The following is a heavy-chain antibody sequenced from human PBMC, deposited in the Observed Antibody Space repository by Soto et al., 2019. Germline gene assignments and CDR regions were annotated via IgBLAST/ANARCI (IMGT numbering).Heavy chain of an antibody. CDR3: ARDSPLHDYANFGY. Sequence: GASLKVYCKASGYTFTSYGISWVRKAPGQGLEWMGWISAYNGNTNYAQKLQGRVTMTTDTSTSTAYMELRSLRSDDTAVYYCARDSPLHDYANFGYWGQGTLVTVSS. CDR2: ISAYNGNT. J-gene: IGHJ4*02. V-gene: IGHV1-18*04. D-gene: IGHD4-17*01. CDR1: GYTFTSYG.